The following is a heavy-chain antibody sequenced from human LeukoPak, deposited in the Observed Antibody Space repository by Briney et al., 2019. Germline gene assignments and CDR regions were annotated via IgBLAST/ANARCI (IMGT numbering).Heavy chain of an antibody. CDR3: VHSSPDY. J-gene: IGHJ4*02. CDR2: ISGSGNST. V-gene: IGHV3-23*01. Sequence: TGGSLRLSCAASGFTFSSYAMSRVRQAPGKGLEWVSAISGSGNSTYYADSVKGRFTISRDNSKNTLYLQMNSLRAEDTAIYYCVHSSPDYWGQGTLVTVSS. CDR1: GFTFSSYA. D-gene: IGHD6-13*01.